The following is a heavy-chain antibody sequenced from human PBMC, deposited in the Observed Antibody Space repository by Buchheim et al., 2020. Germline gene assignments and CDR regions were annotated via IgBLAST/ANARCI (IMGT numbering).Heavy chain of an antibody. V-gene: IGHV4-34*01. CDR1: GGSFSGYY. Sequence: QVQLQQWGAGLLKPSETLSLTCAVSGGSFSGYYWSWIRQPPGKGLEWIGEINHSGSTNYNPSLKSRVTISVDTSKNQFSLKLSSVTAADTAVYYCARDRHSSGWYYYGMDVWGQGTT. CDR3: ARDRHSSGWYYYGMDV. J-gene: IGHJ6*02. D-gene: IGHD6-19*01. CDR2: INHSGST.